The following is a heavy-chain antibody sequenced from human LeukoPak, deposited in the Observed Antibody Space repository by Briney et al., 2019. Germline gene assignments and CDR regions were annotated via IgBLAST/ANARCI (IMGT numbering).Heavy chain of an antibody. J-gene: IGHJ4*02. V-gene: IGHV1-69*13. D-gene: IGHD4-11*01. CDR3: ARDPEAMTTVRYFDY. CDR1: GGTFSSYA. CDR2: IIPIFGTA. Sequence: SVKVSCKASGGTFSSYAISWVRQAPGQGLKWMGGIIPIFGTANYAQKFQGRVTITADESTSTAYMELSSLRSEDTAVYYCARDPEAMTTVRYFDYWGQGTLVTVSS.